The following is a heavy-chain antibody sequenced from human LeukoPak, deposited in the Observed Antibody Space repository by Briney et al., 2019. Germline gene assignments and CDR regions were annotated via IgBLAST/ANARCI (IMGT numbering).Heavy chain of an antibody. V-gene: IGHV1-18*01. CDR2: ISAYNANT. CDR1: GYTFTSYG. J-gene: IGHJ3*02. Sequence: ASVKVSCKASGYTFTSYGISWVRQAPGQGLEWMGWISAYNANTNYAQKLQGRVTMTTDTSTSTAYMELRSLRSDDTAVYYCARPYSSGWYDAFDIWGQGTMVTVSS. CDR3: ARPYSSGWYDAFDI. D-gene: IGHD6-19*01.